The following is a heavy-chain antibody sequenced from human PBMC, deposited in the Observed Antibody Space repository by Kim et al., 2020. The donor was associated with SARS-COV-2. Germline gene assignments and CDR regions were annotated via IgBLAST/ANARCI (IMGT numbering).Heavy chain of an antibody. CDR3: AKRGRGTGSLGLDY. Sequence: GGSLRLSCAASGFTFGNYAMAWVRQAPGRGLEWVSAIAGSDGTTYYADSMKGRFTISRDNSKNTLYLQMSSLSAEDTAIYYCAKRGRGTGSLGLDYWGQG. D-gene: IGHD3-10*01. CDR1: GFTFGNYA. CDR2: IAGSDGTT. V-gene: IGHV3-23*01. J-gene: IGHJ4*02.